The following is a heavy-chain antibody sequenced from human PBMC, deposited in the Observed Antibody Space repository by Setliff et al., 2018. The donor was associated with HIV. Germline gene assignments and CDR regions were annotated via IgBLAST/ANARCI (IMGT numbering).Heavy chain of an antibody. CDR2: IYYSGST. Sequence: PSETLSLTCTVSSGSISSNSYYWGWIRQPPGKGLEWVGSIYYSGSTYYNPSLKSRVTISVDTSKNQFSLKLSSVTAADTAVYYCARDGGLGANNAFDIWGQGTMVTVSS. CDR3: ARDGGLGANNAFDI. D-gene: IGHD3-16*01. CDR1: SGSISSNSYY. V-gene: IGHV4-39*07. J-gene: IGHJ3*02.